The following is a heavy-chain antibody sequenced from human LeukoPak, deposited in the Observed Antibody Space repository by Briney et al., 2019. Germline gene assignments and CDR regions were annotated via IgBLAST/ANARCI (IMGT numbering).Heavy chain of an antibody. CDR3: ARGGYYGSGSYYRMGD. D-gene: IGHD3-10*01. CDR1: GYTLTELS. Sequence: GASVKVSCKVSGYTLTELSMHWVRQAPGKGPEWMGGFDPEDGETIYAQKFQGRVTMTEDTSTDTAYMELSSLRSEDTAVYYCARGGYYGSGSYYRMGDWGQGTLVTVSS. V-gene: IGHV1-24*01. CDR2: FDPEDGET. J-gene: IGHJ4*02.